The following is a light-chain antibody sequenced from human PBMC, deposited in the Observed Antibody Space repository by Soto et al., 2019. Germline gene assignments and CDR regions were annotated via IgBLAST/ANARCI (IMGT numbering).Light chain of an antibody. V-gene: IGLV2-23*01. CDR3: CSYAGSTTLYV. CDR1: SSDVGSYNL. CDR2: EAF. Sequence: QSVLTQPASVSGSPGQSITISCTGTSSDVGSYNLVSWYQQHPGTAPELMIYEAFKRPSGVSNRFSGSKSGDTASLTISGLQAEDEADYYCCSYAGSTTLYVFGTGTKVTVL. J-gene: IGLJ1*01.